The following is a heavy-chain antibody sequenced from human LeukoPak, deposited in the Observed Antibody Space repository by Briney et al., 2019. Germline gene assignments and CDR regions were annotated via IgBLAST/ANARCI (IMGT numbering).Heavy chain of an antibody. D-gene: IGHD3-10*01. CDR1: GYTFTGYY. Sequence: GASVKVSCKASGYTFTGYYMHWVRQAPGQGLEWMGWINPNSGGTNYAQKFQGWVTMTRDTSISTAYMELSRLRSDDTAVYYCARGAPLLWFGELGYNWFDPWGQGTLVTVSS. CDR2: INPNSGGT. V-gene: IGHV1-2*04. CDR3: ARGAPLLWFGELGYNWFDP. J-gene: IGHJ5*02.